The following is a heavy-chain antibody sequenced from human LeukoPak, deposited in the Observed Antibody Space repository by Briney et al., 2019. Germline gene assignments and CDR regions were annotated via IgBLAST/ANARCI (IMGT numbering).Heavy chain of an antibody. D-gene: IGHD4-17*01. CDR3: ARGSVRLDY. J-gene: IGHJ4*02. CDR1: GDSISSSDNY. V-gene: IGHV4-61*02. Sequence: SETLSLTCTVSGDSISSSDNYWSWFRQPAGKGLEWIGRISPSGSTIYNPSLKSRVTLSVDTSKNQFSLKLTSVTAADTAIYYCARGSVRLDYWGQGTLVTVSS. CDR2: ISPSGST.